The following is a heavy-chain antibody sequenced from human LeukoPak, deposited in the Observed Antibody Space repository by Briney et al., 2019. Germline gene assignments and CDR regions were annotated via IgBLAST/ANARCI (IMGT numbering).Heavy chain of an antibody. J-gene: IGHJ4*02. CDR3: AKSFPLGVDY. D-gene: IGHD2/OR15-2a*01. CDR2: ISGSGGST. Sequence: GGSLRLSCAASGFTFSDYFMTWIRQAPGKGLEWVSAISGSGGSTYYADCVKGRFTISRDNSKNTLYLQMNSLRAEDTAVYYCAKSFPLGVDYWGQGTLVTVSS. CDR1: GFTFSDYF. V-gene: IGHV3-23*01.